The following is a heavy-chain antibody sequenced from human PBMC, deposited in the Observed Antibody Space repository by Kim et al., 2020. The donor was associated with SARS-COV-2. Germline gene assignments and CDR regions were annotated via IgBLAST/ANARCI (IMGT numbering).Heavy chain of an antibody. CDR3: ARRGGIAAAGIDY. J-gene: IGHJ4*02. V-gene: IGHV5-51*01. Sequence: YRPSFQGQVTISADKSISTAYLQWSSLKASDTAMYYCARRGGIAAAGIDYWGQGTLVTVSS. D-gene: IGHD6-13*01.